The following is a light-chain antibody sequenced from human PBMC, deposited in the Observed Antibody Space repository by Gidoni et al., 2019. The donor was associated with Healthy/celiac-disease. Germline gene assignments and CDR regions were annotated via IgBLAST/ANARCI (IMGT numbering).Light chain of an antibody. CDR3: QQSYSTPSS. J-gene: IGKJ2*04. CDR2: AAS. V-gene: IGKV1-39*01. CDR1: QSISSY. Sequence: DIQMTQSPSSLSASVGDRVTITCRASQSISSYLNWYQQKPGKATKLLIYAASSLQSGVPSRFSGSGSRTDFTLTISSLQPEDFATYYCQQSYSTPSSFGQGTKLEIK.